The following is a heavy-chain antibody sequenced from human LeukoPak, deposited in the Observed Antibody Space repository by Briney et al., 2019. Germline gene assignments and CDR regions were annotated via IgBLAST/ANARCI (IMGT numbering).Heavy chain of an antibody. CDR3: ARDRYIYGLTVYYFDY. CDR2: IYYSGST. V-gene: IGHV4-59*02. CDR1: VCSVSSYY. Sequence: SETLSLTCTVSVCSVSSYYWSWIRQPPGKGLEWIGYIYYSGSTNYNPSLKSRVTISVDSSKNQFSLKLSSVTAADTAVYYCARDRYIYGLTVYYFDYWGQGSLVTVSS. D-gene: IGHD5-18*01. J-gene: IGHJ4*02.